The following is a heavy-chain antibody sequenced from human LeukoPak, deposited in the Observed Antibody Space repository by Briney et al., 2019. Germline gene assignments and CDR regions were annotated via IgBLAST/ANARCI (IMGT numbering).Heavy chain of an antibody. CDR3: ARVPGGKWEPTLHYFDY. D-gene: IGHD1-26*01. J-gene: IGHJ4*02. V-gene: IGHV4-59*01. CDR1: GGSISSYY. Sequence: SETLSPTCTVSGGSISSYYWSWIRQPPGKGLEWIGYIYYSGSTNYNPSLKSRVTISVDTSKNQFSLKLSSVTAADTAVYYCARVPGGKWEPTLHYFDYWGQGTLVTVSS. CDR2: IYYSGST.